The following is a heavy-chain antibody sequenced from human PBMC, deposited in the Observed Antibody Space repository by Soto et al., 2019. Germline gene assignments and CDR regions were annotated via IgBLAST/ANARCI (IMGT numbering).Heavy chain of an antibody. J-gene: IGHJ6*02. CDR3: ARDLLDSEYRQVYGMDV. CDR2: IIPIFGTA. CDR1: GGTFSSYA. Sequence: SVKVSCKASGGTFSSYAISWVRQAPGQGLEWMGGIIPIFGTANYAQKFQGRVTITADESTSTAYMELSSLRSEDTAVYYCARDLLDSEYRQVYGMDVWGQGTTVTVSS. D-gene: IGHD2-15*01. V-gene: IGHV1-69*13.